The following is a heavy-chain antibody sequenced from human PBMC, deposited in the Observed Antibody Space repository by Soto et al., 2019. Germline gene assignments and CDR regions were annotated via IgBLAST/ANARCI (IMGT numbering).Heavy chain of an antibody. V-gene: IGHV4-61*01. CDR3: ARDQVENSSSRRWFAP. D-gene: IGHD6-6*01. CDR2: IYYSGST. Sequence: PSETLSLTCTVSGGSVSSGSYYWSWIRQPPGKGLEWIGYIYYSGSTNYNPSLKSRVTISVDTSKNQFSLKLSSVTAADTAVYYCARDQVENSSSRRWFAPWGRGTLVTVSS. J-gene: IGHJ5*02. CDR1: GGSVSSGSYY.